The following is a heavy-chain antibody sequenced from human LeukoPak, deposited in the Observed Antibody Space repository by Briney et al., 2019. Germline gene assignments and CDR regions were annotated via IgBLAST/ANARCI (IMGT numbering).Heavy chain of an antibody. J-gene: IGHJ3*02. Sequence: GRSLRLSCAASGFTVSSNYMSWVRQAPGKGLEWVSVVYSGGSTYYADSVKGRFTISRDNSKNTPYLQMNSLRAEDTAVYYCAREEVGATAAFDIWGQGTMVTVSS. CDR3: AREEVGATAAFDI. CDR1: GFTVSSNY. V-gene: IGHV3-53*01. D-gene: IGHD1-26*01. CDR2: VYSGGST.